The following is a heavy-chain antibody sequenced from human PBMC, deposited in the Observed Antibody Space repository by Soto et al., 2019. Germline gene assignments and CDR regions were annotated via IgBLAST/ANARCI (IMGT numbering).Heavy chain of an antibody. CDR3: TSGPIAAAGFDY. D-gene: IGHD6-13*01. V-gene: IGHV4-30-2*01. J-gene: IGHJ4*02. Sequence: SETLSLTCAVSGGSISSGGYSWSWIRQPPGKGLEWIGYIYHSGSTYYNPSLKSRVTISVDRSKNQFSLKLSSVTAAGTAVYYCTSGPIAAAGFDYWGQGTLVTVSS. CDR2: IYHSGST. CDR1: GGSISSGGYS.